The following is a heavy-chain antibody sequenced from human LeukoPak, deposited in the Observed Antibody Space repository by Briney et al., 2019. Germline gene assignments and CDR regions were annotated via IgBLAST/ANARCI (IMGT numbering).Heavy chain of an antibody. D-gene: IGHD5-12*01. Sequence: SETLSLTCTVSGASISNYYWTWIRQPPGKGLEWIGYIYYSGSTNYNPSLKSRVTISVDTSKNQFSLKLSSVTAADTAVYYCARAIREYSAYDPTYYYYYMDVWGKGTTVTVSS. CDR1: GASISNYY. J-gene: IGHJ6*03. CDR3: ARAIREYSAYDPTYYYYYMDV. CDR2: IYYSGST. V-gene: IGHV4-59*01.